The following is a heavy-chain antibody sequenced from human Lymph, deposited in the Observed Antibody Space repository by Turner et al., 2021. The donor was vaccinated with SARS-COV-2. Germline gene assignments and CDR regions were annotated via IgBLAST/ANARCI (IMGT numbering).Heavy chain of an antibody. CDR3: AIGGLYYYDSRAYYGDAFDF. CDR2: INPVIGGT. V-gene: IGHV1-2*02. Sequence: QVPLVQYGAAATKHRASTQVSCRALRYTFSGYYMHWVRKDPVQGLGWMGWINPVIGGTNYAQCFQNRVTTTRDTCSITAYMELSRLTSYVTAVYYCAIGGLYYYDSRAYYGDAFDFWGQGTMVTVSS. D-gene: IGHD3-22*01. J-gene: IGHJ3*01. CDR1: RYTFSGYY.